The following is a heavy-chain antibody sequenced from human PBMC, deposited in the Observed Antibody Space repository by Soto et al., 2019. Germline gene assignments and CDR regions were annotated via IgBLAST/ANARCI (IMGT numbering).Heavy chain of an antibody. Sequence: SVKVSCKASGGTFSSYAISWVRQAPGPGLEWMGGIIPIFGTANYAQKFQGRVTITADESTSTAYMELSSLRSEDTAVYYCARVVLGRWTLLRRAFDIWGQGTMVTVSS. CDR3: ARVVLGRWTLLRRAFDI. J-gene: IGHJ3*02. CDR2: IIPIFGTA. V-gene: IGHV1-69*13. D-gene: IGHD1-26*01. CDR1: GGTFSSYA.